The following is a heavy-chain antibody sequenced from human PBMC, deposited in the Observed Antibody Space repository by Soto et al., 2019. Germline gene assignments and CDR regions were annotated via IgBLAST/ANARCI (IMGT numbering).Heavy chain of an antibody. V-gene: IGHV1-18*01. Sequence: ASVKVSCKASGYTFTSYGISWVRQAPGQGLEWMGWISAYNGNTNYAQKLQGRVTMTTDTSTSTAYMELRSLRSDDTAVYYCARDGYSGYASAPPDYWGQGTLVTVSS. CDR3: ARDGYSGYASAPPDY. CDR1: GYTFTSYG. CDR2: ISAYNGNT. D-gene: IGHD5-12*01. J-gene: IGHJ4*02.